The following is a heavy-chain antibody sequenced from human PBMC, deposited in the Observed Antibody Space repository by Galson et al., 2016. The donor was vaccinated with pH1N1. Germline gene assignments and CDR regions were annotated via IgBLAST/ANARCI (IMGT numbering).Heavy chain of an antibody. CDR2: MSGGGAGT. CDR1: GFTFGNFA. D-gene: IGHD3-22*01. CDR3: VKDDSSALYCGRPDC. V-gene: IGHV3-23*01. Sequence: SLRLSCAASGFTFGNFAISWVRQSPGKGLEWVAIMSGGGAGTYSADSVKGRFTISRDNSKNTLYLQMHSLRADDTAVYYCVKDDSSALYCGRPDCWGQGTLVTVAS. J-gene: IGHJ4*02.